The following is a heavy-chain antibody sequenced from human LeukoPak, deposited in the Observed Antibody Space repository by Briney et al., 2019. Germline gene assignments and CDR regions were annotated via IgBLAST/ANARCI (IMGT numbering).Heavy chain of an antibody. CDR1: GGTFSSYA. CDR2: IIPIFGTA. J-gene: IGHJ5*02. Sequence: GVSVKVSCKASGGTFSSYAISWVRQAPGQGLEWMGGIIPIFGTANYAQKFQGRVTITTDESTSTAYMELSSLRPEDTAVYYCACSWSRPYNWFDPWGQGTLVTVSS. V-gene: IGHV1-69*05. CDR3: ACSWSRPYNWFDP. D-gene: IGHD6-13*01.